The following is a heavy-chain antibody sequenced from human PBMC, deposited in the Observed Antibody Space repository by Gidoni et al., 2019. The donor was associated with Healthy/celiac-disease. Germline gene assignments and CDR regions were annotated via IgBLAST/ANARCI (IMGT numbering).Heavy chain of an antibody. V-gene: IGHV1-24*01. CDR2: FDPEDGET. Sequence: GKGLEWMGGFDPEDGETIYAQKFQGRVTMTEVTSTDTAYMELSSLRSEDTAVYYCATASPIVVVVAATKWFDPWGQGTLVTVSS. J-gene: IGHJ5*02. D-gene: IGHD2-15*01. CDR3: ATASPIVVVVAATKWFDP.